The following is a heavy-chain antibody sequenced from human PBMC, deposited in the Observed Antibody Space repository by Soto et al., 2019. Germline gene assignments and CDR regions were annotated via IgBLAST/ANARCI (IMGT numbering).Heavy chain of an antibody. J-gene: IGHJ6*02. CDR3: AREDIVVVPAAIRRYYYGMDV. Sequence: ASVKVSCKASGYTFTSYGISGVRQAPGQGLEWMGWISAYNGNTNYAQKLQGRVTMTTDTSTSTAYMELRSLRSDDTAVYYCAREDIVVVPAAIRRYYYGMDVWGQGTTVTVSS. V-gene: IGHV1-18*01. CDR1: GYTFTSYG. D-gene: IGHD2-2*02. CDR2: ISAYNGNT.